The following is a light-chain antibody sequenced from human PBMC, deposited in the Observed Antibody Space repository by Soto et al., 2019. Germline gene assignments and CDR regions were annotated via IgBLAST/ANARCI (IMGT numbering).Light chain of an antibody. Sequence: QSALTQPASVSGSPGQSITISCTGTSSDVGGYNYVSWYQQHPGKAPKLMIYDVSNRTSGVSNRFSGSKSGNTASLTISGLQAEDEVDYYCSSYTSSSTLFVFGTGTKLTVL. CDR1: SSDVGGYNY. V-gene: IGLV2-14*01. J-gene: IGLJ1*01. CDR2: DVS. CDR3: SSYTSSSTLFV.